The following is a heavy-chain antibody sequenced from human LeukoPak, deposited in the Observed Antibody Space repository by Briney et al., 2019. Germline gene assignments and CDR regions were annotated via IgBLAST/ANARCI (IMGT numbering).Heavy chain of an antibody. Sequence: PSETLSLTCTVSGYSISSGYYWGWIRQPPGKGLEWIGSIYHSGSTYYNPSLKSRVTISGDRSKNQLSLTLTSVTAADTAVYYCATDSVGAYKPLASWGQGTLVTVSS. CDR3: ATDSVGAYKPLAS. J-gene: IGHJ5*01. V-gene: IGHV4-38-2*02. CDR1: GYSISSGYY. CDR2: IYHSGST. D-gene: IGHD5-24*01.